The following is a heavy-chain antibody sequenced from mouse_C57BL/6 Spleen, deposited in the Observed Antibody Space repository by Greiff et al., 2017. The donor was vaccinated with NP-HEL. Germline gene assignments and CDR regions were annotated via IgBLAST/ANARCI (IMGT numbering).Heavy chain of an antibody. J-gene: IGHJ3*01. D-gene: IGHD2-1*01. CDR1: GYSITSGYY. CDR2: ISYDGSN. V-gene: IGHV3-6*01. Sequence: EVQLQESGPGLVKPSQSLSLTCSVTGYSITSGYYWNWIRQFPGNKLEWMGYISYDGSNNYNPSLKNRISITRDTSKNQFFLKLNSVTTEDTATYYCARDPGNAFAYWGQGTLVTVSA. CDR3: ARDPGNAFAY.